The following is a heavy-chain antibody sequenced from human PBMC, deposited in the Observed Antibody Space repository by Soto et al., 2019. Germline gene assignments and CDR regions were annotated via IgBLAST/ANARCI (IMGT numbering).Heavy chain of an antibody. D-gene: IGHD2-8*01. CDR2: ISGSGGST. J-gene: IGHJ2*01. V-gene: IGHV3-23*01. CDR1: GFTFSSYA. Sequence: GGSLRLSCAASGFTFSSYAMSWVRQAPGKGLEWVSAISGSGGSTYYADSVKGRFTISRDNSKNTLYLQMNGLRAEDTAVYYCAKGPTARDCTNGVCYTSWYFDLWGRGTLVTVSS. CDR3: AKGPTARDCTNGVCYTSWYFDL.